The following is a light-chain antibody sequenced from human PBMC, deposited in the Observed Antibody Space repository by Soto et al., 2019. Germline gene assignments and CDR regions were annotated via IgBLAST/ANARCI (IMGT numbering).Light chain of an antibody. CDR2: RNN. Sequence: QSVLTQPPSASGTPGQRGTISCSGRTSNIGSNYVYWYQQLPGTAPKLLIYRNNQRPSEVPDRFSASKSGTSASLAISGLRSEDEADYYCATWDDRLVGPVFGGGTQLTVL. CDR3: ATWDDRLVGPV. V-gene: IGLV1-47*01. J-gene: IGLJ7*01. CDR1: TSNIGSNY.